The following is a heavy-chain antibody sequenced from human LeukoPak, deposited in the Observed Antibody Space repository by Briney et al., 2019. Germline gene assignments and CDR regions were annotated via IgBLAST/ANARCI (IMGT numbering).Heavy chain of an antibody. J-gene: IGHJ4*02. D-gene: IGHD1-26*01. CDR2: IYYSGST. CDR3: ATHPGSYDSLDY. CDR1: GGSISSGDYY. V-gene: IGHV4-30-4*08. Sequence: SQTLSLTCTVSGGSISSGDYYWSWIRQPPGKGLEWIGYIYYSGSTYYNPSLKSRVTISVDTSKNQFSLKLSSVTAADTAVYYCATHPGSYDSLDYWGQGTLVTVSS.